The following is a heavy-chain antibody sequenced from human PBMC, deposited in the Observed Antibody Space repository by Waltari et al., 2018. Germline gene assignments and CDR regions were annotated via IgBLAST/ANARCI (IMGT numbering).Heavy chain of an antibody. CDR3: ATDSYGDYRSGVAFDI. CDR1: GYTLTELS. Sequence: QVQLVQSGAEVKKPGASVKVSCKVSGYTLTELSMHWVRQAPGKGLEWMGGFDPEDGETIYAQKFQGRVTMTEDTSTDTAYMELSSPRSEDTAVYYCATDSYGDYRSGVAFDIWGQGTMVTVSS. J-gene: IGHJ3*02. V-gene: IGHV1-24*01. CDR2: FDPEDGET. D-gene: IGHD4-17*01.